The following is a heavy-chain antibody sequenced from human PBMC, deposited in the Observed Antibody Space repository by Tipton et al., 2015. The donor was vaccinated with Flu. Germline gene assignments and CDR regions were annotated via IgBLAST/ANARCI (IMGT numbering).Heavy chain of an antibody. CDR3: ARGVKWLYWYFDL. J-gene: IGHJ2*01. Sequence: TLSLTCTVSGGSISSSSYYWGWIRQPPGKGLEWIGSIYYSGSTYYNPSLKRRVTISVDTSKNQFTLKLSSVTAADTAVYYCARGVKWLYWYFDLWGRGNRVTVSS. D-gene: IGHD3-22*01. CDR1: GGSISSSSYY. CDR2: IYYSGST. V-gene: IGHV4-39*06.